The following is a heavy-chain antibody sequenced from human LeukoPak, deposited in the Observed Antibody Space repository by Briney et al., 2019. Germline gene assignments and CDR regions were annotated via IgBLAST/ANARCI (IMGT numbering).Heavy chain of an antibody. D-gene: IGHD5-12*01. CDR3: ARYRDGYNDDAFDI. Sequence: GGSLRLSCAAPGFTFSSYAMHWVRQAPGKGLEYVSAISSNGGSTYYANSVKGRFTISRDNSKNTLYLQMGSLRAEDMAVYYCARYRDGYNDDAFDIWGQGTMVTVSS. J-gene: IGHJ3*02. CDR1: GFTFSSYA. CDR2: ISSNGGST. V-gene: IGHV3-64*01.